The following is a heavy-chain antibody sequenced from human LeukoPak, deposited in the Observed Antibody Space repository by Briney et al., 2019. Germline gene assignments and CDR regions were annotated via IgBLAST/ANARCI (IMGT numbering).Heavy chain of an antibody. CDR2: IKQDGSTK. V-gene: IGHV3-7*01. CDR1: GFSFTNSW. J-gene: IGHJ4*02. CDR3: TRDTDGSLDY. Sequence: GGSLRLSCAASGFSFTNSWMAWVRQAPGKGLEWVANIKQDGSTKHYADSLKGRFTISRDNPKNSLYLQVNNLRADDTAVYYCTRDTDGSLDYWGQGILVTVAS. D-gene: IGHD1-26*01.